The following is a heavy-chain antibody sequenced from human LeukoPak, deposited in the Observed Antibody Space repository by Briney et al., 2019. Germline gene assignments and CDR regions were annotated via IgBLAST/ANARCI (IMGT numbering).Heavy chain of an antibody. CDR1: GYTFTGYY. D-gene: IGHD5-12*01. CDR2: INPNSGGT. J-gene: IGHJ4*02. V-gene: IGHV1-2*02. CDR3: ARDGEESGYDFDY. Sequence: ASVKVSCKTSGYTFTGYYMHWVRHAPGQGLEWMGWINPNSGGTNYAQKFQGRVTMTRDTSISTAYMELSRLRSDDTAVYYCARDGEESGYDFDYWGQGTLVTVSS.